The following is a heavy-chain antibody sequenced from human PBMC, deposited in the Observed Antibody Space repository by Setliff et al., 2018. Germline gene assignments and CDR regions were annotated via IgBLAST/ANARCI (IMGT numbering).Heavy chain of an antibody. Sequence: SETLSLTCSVSGGPISSATYRWGWIRQPPGKGLEWIGNIFYNGDTNYNPSLKSRVAMSVDTSKNQFSLKVRSATAADTAVYYCARVRLIQGYYEFDYWGQGTRVTVSS. CDR2: IFYNGDT. J-gene: IGHJ4*02. V-gene: IGHV4-39*07. D-gene: IGHD3-16*01. CDR1: GGPISSATYR. CDR3: ARVRLIQGYYEFDY.